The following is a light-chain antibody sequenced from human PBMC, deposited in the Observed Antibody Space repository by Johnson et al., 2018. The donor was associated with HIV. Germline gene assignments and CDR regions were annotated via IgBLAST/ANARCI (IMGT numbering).Light chain of an antibody. CDR3: ATWDSSLRWV. Sequence: QSVLTQPPSVSAAPGQKVTISCSGSSSNIGKNYVSWYQQFPGTAPKLLIYENNKRPSGIPERFSGSKSGTSATMGITGLQTGDEADYYCATWDSSLRWVFGTWTTVTVL. J-gene: IGLJ1*01. CDR1: SSNIGKNY. V-gene: IGLV1-51*02. CDR2: ENN.